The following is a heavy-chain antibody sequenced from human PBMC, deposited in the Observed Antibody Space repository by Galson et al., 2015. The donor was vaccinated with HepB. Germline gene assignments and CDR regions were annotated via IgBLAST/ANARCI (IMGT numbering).Heavy chain of an antibody. CDR3: ARDFALKDYDFWSGYYNLGAFDI. CDR2: ISYDGSNK. J-gene: IGHJ3*02. Sequence: SLRLSCAASGFTFSSYAMHWVRQAPGKGLEWVAVISYDGSNKYYADSVKGRFTISRDNSKNTLYLQMNSLRAEDTAVYYCARDFALKDYDFWSGYYNLGAFDIWGQGTMVTVSS. CDR1: GFTFSSYA. D-gene: IGHD3-3*01. V-gene: IGHV3-30-3*01.